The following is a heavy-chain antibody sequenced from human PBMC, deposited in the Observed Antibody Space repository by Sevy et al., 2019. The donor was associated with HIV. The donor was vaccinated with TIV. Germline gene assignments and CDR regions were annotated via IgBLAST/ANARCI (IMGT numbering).Heavy chain of an antibody. J-gene: IGHJ6*03. CDR1: GGSIRRGDYF. CDR3: ARLRGGYGNGWFYYYMDV. D-gene: IGHD3-10*01. CDR2: ITDSGST. Sequence: SETLSLTCSVTGGSIRRGDYFWGWIRQSPGKGLEWIGSITDSGSTYYNPSLKSRVTMSVDTSKNQVSLKLGSVTAADTAVHYCARLRGGYGNGWFYYYMDVWGKGTTVTVSS. V-gene: IGHV4-39*01.